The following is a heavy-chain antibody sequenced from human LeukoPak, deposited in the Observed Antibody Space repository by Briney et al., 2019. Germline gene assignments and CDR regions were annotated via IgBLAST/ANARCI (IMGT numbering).Heavy chain of an antibody. J-gene: IGHJ4*02. CDR3: ARVYCGGDCYSGGPKYYFDY. CDR1: GGSFSGYY. D-gene: IGHD2-21*02. Sequence: SETLSLTCAVYGGSFSGYYWSWIRKPPGKGLEWIGEINHSGSTNYNPSLKSRVTISVDTSKNQFSLKLSSVTAADTAVYYCARVYCGGDCYSGGPKYYFDYWGQGTLVTVSS. CDR2: INHSGST. V-gene: IGHV4-34*01.